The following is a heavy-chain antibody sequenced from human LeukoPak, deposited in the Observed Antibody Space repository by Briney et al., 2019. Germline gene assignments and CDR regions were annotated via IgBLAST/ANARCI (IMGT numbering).Heavy chain of an antibody. V-gene: IGHV1-46*01. CDR3: AREGATATGDFDY. J-gene: IGHJ4*02. D-gene: IGHD4-11*01. CDR1: GYTFTSYY. CDR2: INPGGGST. Sequence: ASVTVTCKASGYTFTSYYMHWVRQAPGQGLEWMGIINPGGGSTSYAQKFQGRVTMTRDMSTSTVYMELSSLRSEDTAVYYCAREGATATGDFDYWGQGTLVTVSS.